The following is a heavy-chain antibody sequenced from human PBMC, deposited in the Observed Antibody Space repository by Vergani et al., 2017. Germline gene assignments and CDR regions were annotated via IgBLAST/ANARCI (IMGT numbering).Heavy chain of an antibody. V-gene: IGHV4-4*02. CDR2: ICHTEDA. CDR3: ARTRDYGSGSYYFRKQNDY. J-gene: IGHJ4*02. Sequence: QVQLQESGPGVVKPSQTLSLTCAVSGGSISSNNCWTWVRQPPGKGLEWIGEICHTEDAKYSPSLKSRVTVSVDESRNLFSLRLNSVTAADTAVYYCARTRDYGSGSYYFRKQNDYWGQGTLVTVSS. CDR1: GGSISSNNC. D-gene: IGHD3-10*01.